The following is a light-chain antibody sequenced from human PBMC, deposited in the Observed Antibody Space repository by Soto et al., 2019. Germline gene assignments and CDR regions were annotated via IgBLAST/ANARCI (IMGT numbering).Light chain of an antibody. CDR1: QGISSN. CDR2: AAS. J-gene: IGKJ4*01. V-gene: IGKV1-9*01. CDR3: LQLNRYPRT. Sequence: DIQLTQSPSFLSASVGDRVTITCRASQGISSNLAWYQQKPGKAPKLLIYAASTLQSGVPSSFSGSGSGTEFTLTISSLQAEDFATYYCLQLNRYPRTFGGGTMVEIK.